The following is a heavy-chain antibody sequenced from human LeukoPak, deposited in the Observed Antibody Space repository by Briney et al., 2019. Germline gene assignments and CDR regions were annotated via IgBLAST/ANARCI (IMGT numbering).Heavy chain of an antibody. D-gene: IGHD6-13*01. Sequence: GGSLRLSCAASGFTLSSYVMSWVRQAPGKGLEWVSGISGSDYSTYYADSVKGRFTISRDNSKNTLYLQMNSLRAEDTAVYYCAKETRYAAAIWFDPWGQGTLVTVSS. CDR3: AKETRYAAAIWFDP. V-gene: IGHV3-23*01. CDR2: ISGSDYST. CDR1: GFTLSSYV. J-gene: IGHJ5*02.